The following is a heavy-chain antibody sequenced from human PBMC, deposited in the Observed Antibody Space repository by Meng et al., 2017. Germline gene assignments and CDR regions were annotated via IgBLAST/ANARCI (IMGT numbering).Heavy chain of an antibody. CDR2: IIPIFGTA. D-gene: IGHD2-21*02. CDR1: GGPFSSYA. J-gene: IGHJ5*02. V-gene: IGHV1-69*01. CDR3: AREIAAAYCGGDCYL. Sequence: QVPLVQSGAEVKKPGSSVKVSCKASGGPFSSYAISWVLQAPGQGLEWMGGIIPIFGTANYAQKFQGRVTITADESTSTAYMELSSLRSEDTAVYYCAREIAAAYCGGDCYLWGQGTLVTVSS.